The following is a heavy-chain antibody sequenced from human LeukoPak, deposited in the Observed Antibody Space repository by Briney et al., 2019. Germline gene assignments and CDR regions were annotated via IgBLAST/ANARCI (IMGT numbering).Heavy chain of an antibody. Sequence: ASVKVSCKASGYTFTRYAMNWLRQAPGQGLEWMGWINPNTGNPTYAQAFTGRFVFSLDTSVSTAYLQIRSLNTEDTAVYYCAIDQPVAGVSNFDSWGQGTLVTVSS. D-gene: IGHD6-19*01. CDR2: INPNTGNP. J-gene: IGHJ4*02. V-gene: IGHV7-4-1*01. CDR1: GYTFTRYA. CDR3: AIDQPVAGVSNFDS.